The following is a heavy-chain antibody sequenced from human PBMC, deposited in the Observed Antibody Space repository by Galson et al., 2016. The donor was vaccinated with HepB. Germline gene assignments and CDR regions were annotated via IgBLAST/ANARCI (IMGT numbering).Heavy chain of an antibody. V-gene: IGHV3-33*01. Sequence: SLRLSCAASGFLFSDYGMHWVRQAPGKGLEWVAVVFYDDSRKYYADFAKGRFSISRDNSKSSLYLDMSSLRAEDTAVYYCVRDISSSHFDLWGRGTLVTVTS. CDR1: GFLFSDYG. CDR2: VFYDDSRK. D-gene: IGHD2-2*01. CDR3: VRDISSSHFDL. J-gene: IGHJ2*01.